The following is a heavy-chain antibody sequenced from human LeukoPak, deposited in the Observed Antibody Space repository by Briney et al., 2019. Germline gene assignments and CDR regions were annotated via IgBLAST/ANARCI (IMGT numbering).Heavy chain of an antibody. Sequence: SETLSLTCTVSGGSISSYYWSWIRQPPGKGLEWIGYIYYSGSTNYNPSLKSRVTISVDTSKNQFSLKLSSVTAADTAVYYCARGSYYYDSSGTFPQLDYWGQGTLVTVSS. D-gene: IGHD3-22*01. CDR2: IYYSGST. J-gene: IGHJ4*02. CDR3: ARGSYYYDSSGTFPQLDY. V-gene: IGHV4-59*01. CDR1: GGSISSYY.